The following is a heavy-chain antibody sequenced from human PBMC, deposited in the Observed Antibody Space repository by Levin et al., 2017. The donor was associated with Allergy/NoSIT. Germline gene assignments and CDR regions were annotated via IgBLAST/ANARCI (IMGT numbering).Heavy chain of an antibody. J-gene: IGHJ4*02. CDR2: LYSNGST. Sequence: SQTLSLTCSVSGESISSFYWSWIRQPAGKGLQWIGRLYSNGSTRYNSSLKSRVTMSVDTSKNQFSLNLTSVTAADTAVYFCARDSNLIGFDYWGQGILVTVPS. D-gene: IGHD2-21*01. CDR1: GESISSFY. V-gene: IGHV4-4*07. CDR3: ARDSNLIGFDY.